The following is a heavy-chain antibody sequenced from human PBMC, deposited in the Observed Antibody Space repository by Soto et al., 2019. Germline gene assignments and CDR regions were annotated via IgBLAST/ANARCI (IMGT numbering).Heavy chain of an antibody. CDR1: GFTFTTYC. V-gene: IGHV3-30*18. J-gene: IGHJ4*02. D-gene: IGHD6-25*01. CDR2: ITSDGNNK. Sequence: LXLSCIASGFTFTTYCIQWVRQAPGKGLEWVAIITSDGNNKYYAGSVRGRFTISRDNTNNIVYLQMSSLRGEDTGVYFCAKGGDFDFWGQGTLVTVSS. CDR3: AKGGDFDF.